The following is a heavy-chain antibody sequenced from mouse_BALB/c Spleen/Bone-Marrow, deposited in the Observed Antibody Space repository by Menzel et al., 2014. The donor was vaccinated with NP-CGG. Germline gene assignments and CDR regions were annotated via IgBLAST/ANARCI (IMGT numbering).Heavy chain of an antibody. Sequence: EVQGVESGGGLVKPGESLKLSCAASGFTFSDYYMYWVRQTPEKRLEWVATISDGGSYTYYPDSVKGRFTISRDNAKNNLYLQMSSLKSEDTAMYYCARDGNYAYWGQGTLVTVSA. V-gene: IGHV5-4*02. CDR1: GFTFSDYY. J-gene: IGHJ3*01. CDR3: ARDGNYAY. CDR2: ISDGGSYT. D-gene: IGHD2-1*01.